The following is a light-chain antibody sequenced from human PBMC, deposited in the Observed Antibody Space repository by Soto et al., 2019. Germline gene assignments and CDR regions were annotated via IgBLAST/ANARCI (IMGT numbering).Light chain of an antibody. J-gene: IGLJ2*01. V-gene: IGLV2-11*01. CDR1: SSDVGSYDY. Sequence: QSALIQPPSVSGSPGQSVTISCSGTSSDVGSYDYVSWYQQHPGTVPKPMIYNVNTQPSGVPDRFSGSKSGNTASMTISGLQAEDETDYYSCAYTSSAGVFGGGTKLTVL. CDR2: NVN. CDR3: CAYTSSAGV.